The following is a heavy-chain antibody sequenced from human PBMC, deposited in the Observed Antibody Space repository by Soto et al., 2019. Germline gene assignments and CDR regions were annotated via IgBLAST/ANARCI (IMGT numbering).Heavy chain of an antibody. CDR3: ARDLGFGLSDY. CDR1: GYTFTSYA. D-gene: IGHD3-10*01. V-gene: IGHV1-3*01. CDR2: INAGNGNT. J-gene: IGHJ4*02. Sequence: QVQLVQSGAEVKKPGASVKVSCKASGYTFTSYAMHWVRQAPGQRLEWMGWINAGNGNTRYSQKFQGRVTITRDTSASTAYMELSSLRSEDTAVYYCARDLGFGLSDYWGQGTLVTVSS.